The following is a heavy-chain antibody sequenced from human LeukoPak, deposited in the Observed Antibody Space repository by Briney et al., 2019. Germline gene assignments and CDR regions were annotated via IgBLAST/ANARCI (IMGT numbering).Heavy chain of an antibody. CDR1: GGSISSYY. J-gene: IGHJ6*02. CDR3: ARSYDSRGYYYYGMDV. Sequence: SETLSLTCTVSGGSISSYYGGWVRQPPGKGLEWIGYIYYTGSTGYNPSLKSRVTISVDTSKNQFSLKLTSVTAADTAVYYCARSYDSRGYYYYGMDVWGQGTTVTVSS. CDR2: IYYTGST. V-gene: IGHV4-59*01. D-gene: IGHD3-22*01.